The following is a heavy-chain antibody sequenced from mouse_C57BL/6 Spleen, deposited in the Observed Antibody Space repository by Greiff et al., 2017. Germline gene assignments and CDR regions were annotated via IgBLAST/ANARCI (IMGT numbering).Heavy chain of an antibody. CDR1: GYTFTSYW. Sequence: VQLQQPGAELVRPGTSVKLSCKASGYTFTSYWMHWVKQRPGQGLEWIGVIDPSDSYTNYNQKFKGKATLTVDTSSSTAYMQLSSLTSEDSAVYYSARDGDDGYDVAMDYWGQGTSVTVSS. CDR2: IDPSDSYT. D-gene: IGHD2-2*01. J-gene: IGHJ4*01. CDR3: ARDGDDGYDVAMDY. V-gene: IGHV1-59*01.